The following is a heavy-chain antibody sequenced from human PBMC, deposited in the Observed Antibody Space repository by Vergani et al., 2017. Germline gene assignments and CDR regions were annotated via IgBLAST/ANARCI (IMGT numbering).Heavy chain of an antibody. Sequence: EVQLVESGGDLVQPGRSLRLSCQTSGFNFGEYGVSWVRQAPGKGLEWIGVIRSKTYGATTEYAASVRGRFTISRDDSKGIAYLQMSSLKKEDTAVYRCAVXIYDYGGSRDFDYWGQGTLVVVSS. CDR2: IRSKTYGATT. CDR1: GFNFGEYG. V-gene: IGHV3-49*04. CDR3: AVXIYDYGGSRDFDY. J-gene: IGHJ4*02. D-gene: IGHD4-23*01.